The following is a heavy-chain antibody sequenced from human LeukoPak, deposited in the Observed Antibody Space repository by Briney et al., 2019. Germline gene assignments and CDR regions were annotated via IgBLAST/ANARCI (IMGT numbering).Heavy chain of an antibody. D-gene: IGHD1-1*01. CDR3: ARVPLDWNPDY. Sequence: ASVKVSCKASGYTFTSYGISWVRQAPGQGLEWMGWISAYNGNTNYAQKLQGRVTMTTDTSTSTDYMELRSLRSDDTAVYYCARVPLDWNPDYWGQGTLVPVSS. V-gene: IGHV1-18*01. CDR2: ISAYNGNT. J-gene: IGHJ4*02. CDR1: GYTFTSYG.